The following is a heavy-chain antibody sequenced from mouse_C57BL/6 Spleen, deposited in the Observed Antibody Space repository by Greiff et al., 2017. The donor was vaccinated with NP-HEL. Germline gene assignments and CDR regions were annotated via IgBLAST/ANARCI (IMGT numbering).Heavy chain of an antibody. CDR3: ARRGGYYPFAY. Sequence: QVQLQQSGAELVRPGTSVKVSCKASGYAFTNSLIAWVKQRPGQGLEWIGMINPGSGGTNYNEKFKGKATLTADKSSSTAYMQLSSLTSEDSAVYFCARRGGYYPFAYWGQGTLVTVSA. CDR1: GYAFTNSL. CDR2: INPGSGGT. D-gene: IGHD2-3*01. V-gene: IGHV1-54*01. J-gene: IGHJ3*01.